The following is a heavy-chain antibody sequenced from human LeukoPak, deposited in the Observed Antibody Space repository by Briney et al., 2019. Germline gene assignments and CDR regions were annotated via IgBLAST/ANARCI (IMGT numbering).Heavy chain of an antibody. CDR2: INHSGST. CDR3: ARAGTRLWFGELPDLFDY. Sequence: SETLSLTCAVYGGSFSGYYWSWIRQPPGKGLEWIGEINHSGSTNYNPSLKSRVTISVDTSKNQFSLQLNSVTPEDTAVYYCARAGTRLWFGELPDLFDYWGQGTLVTVSS. J-gene: IGHJ4*02. CDR1: GGSFSGYY. D-gene: IGHD3-10*01. V-gene: IGHV4-34*01.